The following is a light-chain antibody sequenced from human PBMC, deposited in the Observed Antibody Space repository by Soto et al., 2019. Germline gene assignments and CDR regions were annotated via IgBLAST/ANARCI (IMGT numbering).Light chain of an antibody. Sequence: EVVLTQSPATLSLSPGERATLSCRASQSVSGYLAWYQQKPGQAPRLLIYDASNRATGIPARFSGSGSGTDYSLTISSLESEDFAGYYCQQRVNWPPGLTVGGGTKLEIK. CDR1: QSVSGY. V-gene: IGKV3-11*01. J-gene: IGKJ4*01. CDR3: QQRVNWPPGLT. CDR2: DAS.